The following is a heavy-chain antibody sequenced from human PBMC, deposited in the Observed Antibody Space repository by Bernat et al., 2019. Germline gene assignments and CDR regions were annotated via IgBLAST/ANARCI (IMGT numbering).Heavy chain of an antibody. D-gene: IGHD2-15*01. Sequence: QVQLVESGGGLVKPGGSLRLSCAASGFTFSDYYMSWIRQAPGKGLEWVSYISSSSSYTNYADSGKGRFTISRDNAKNSLYLQMNSLRAEATAVYYCARARGYCSGGSCYYDFDYWGQGTLVTVSS. CDR2: ISSSSSYT. CDR3: ARARGYCSGGSCYYDFDY. J-gene: IGHJ4*02. CDR1: GFTFSDYY. V-gene: IGHV3-11*05.